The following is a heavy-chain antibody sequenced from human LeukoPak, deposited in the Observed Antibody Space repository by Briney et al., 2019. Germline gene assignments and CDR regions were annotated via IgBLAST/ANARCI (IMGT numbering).Heavy chain of an antibody. CDR1: VGSISSSSYY. Sequence: PSETLSLTCTVSVGSISSSSYYWGWIRQPPGKGLEWIGSIYSTGTTYYNPSLKSRVTISVDTTKNQFSLKLRSVTAADTAVYYFARLSVTRLDDYRGQGALVTVSS. V-gene: IGHV4-39*01. D-gene: IGHD5-12*01. CDR2: IYSTGTT. J-gene: IGHJ4*02. CDR3: ARLSVTRLDDY.